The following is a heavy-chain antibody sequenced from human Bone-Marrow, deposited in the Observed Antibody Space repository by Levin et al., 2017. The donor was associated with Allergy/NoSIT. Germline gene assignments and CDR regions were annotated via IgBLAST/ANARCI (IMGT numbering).Heavy chain of an antibody. D-gene: IGHD4-17*01. CDR3: ARVRGDGDYIFDY. J-gene: IGHJ4*02. Sequence: LSLTCAAYGFPFRNSGMHWVRQAPGKGLEWVAVIWNDGSNKYYADSVKGRFTISRDNSKNTLYLQMNSLRAEDTAVYYCARVRGDGDYIFDYWGQGTLVTVSS. V-gene: IGHV3-33*01. CDR2: IWNDGSNK. CDR1: GFPFRNSG.